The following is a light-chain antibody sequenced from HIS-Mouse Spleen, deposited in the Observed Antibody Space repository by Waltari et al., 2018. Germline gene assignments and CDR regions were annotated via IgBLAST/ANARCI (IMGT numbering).Light chain of an antibody. V-gene: IGLV3-10*01. CDR3: YSTDSSGNHRV. J-gene: IGLJ2*01. CDR1: ALPKKY. Sequence: SYELTQPPSVSVSPGQTARITCSGDALPKKYAYWYQQKSGQAPVLVIYEDSKRPSGIPEGFSGSSSGTMATLTISGAQVEDEADYYCYSTDSSGNHRVFGGGTKVTVL. CDR2: EDS.